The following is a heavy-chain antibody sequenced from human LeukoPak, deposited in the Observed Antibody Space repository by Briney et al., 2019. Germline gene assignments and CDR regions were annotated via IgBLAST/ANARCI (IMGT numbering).Heavy chain of an antibody. Sequence: GGPLRFSCGAAGFIFDYYAMHLGRQARGGGLEWVLSISWNSGSIGYADSVKGRFTISRDNANNSLYLQMNSLRAEDTALYYCAKDRDYSSSGASVDYWGQGTLVTVSP. J-gene: IGHJ4*02. D-gene: IGHD6-6*01. CDR3: AKDRDYSSSGASVDY. CDR2: ISWNSGSI. V-gene: IGHV3-9*01. CDR1: GFIFDYYA.